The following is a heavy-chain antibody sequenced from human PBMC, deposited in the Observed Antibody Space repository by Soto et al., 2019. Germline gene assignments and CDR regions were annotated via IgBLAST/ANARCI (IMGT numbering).Heavy chain of an antibody. CDR3: ARDRGYGSNYVFDF. V-gene: IGHV3-33*01. J-gene: IGHJ4*02. CDR2: IWYRGNTY. Sequence: PGGSLRLSCTASGFTFSTYAMHWVRQAPGKGLEWVSTIWYRGNTYYYTDSIKGRFAVSRDNSKNTVFLQMNTLRAEDTAIYYCARDRGYGSNYVFDFWGLGTLVTVSS. D-gene: IGHD6-25*01. CDR1: GFTFSTYA.